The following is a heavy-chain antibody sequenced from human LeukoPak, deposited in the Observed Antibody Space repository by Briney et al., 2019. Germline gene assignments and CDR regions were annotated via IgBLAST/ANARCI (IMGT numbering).Heavy chain of an antibody. CDR3: ARGYYGSADY. J-gene: IGHJ4*02. V-gene: IGHV3-13*04. CDR1: GFTFSSYD. D-gene: IGHD3-10*01. CDR2: IGTAGDT. Sequence: TGGSLRLSCAASGFTFSSYDMHWVRQSTGKGLEWVSLIGTAGDTYYADSVKGRFTISRENAKNSLYLQMNSLRAGDTAVYYCARGYYGSADYWGQGSLVTVSS.